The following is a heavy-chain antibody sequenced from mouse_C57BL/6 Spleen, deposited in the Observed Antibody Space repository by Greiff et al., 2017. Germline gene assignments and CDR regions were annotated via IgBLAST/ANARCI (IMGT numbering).Heavy chain of an antibody. D-gene: IGHD2-1*01. CDR1: GYTFTDYE. Sequence: VKLQESGAELVRPGASVTLSCKASGYTFTDYEMHWVKQTPVHGLEWIGAIDPETGGTAYNQKFKGKAILTADKSSSTAYMELRSLTSEDSAVYYCTREEGNYDPFAYWGQGTLVTVSA. J-gene: IGHJ3*01. V-gene: IGHV1-15*01. CDR2: IDPETGGT. CDR3: TREEGNYDPFAY.